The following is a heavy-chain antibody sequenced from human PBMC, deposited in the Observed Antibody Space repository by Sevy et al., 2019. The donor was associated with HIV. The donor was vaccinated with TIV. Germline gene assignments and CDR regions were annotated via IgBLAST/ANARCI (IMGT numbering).Heavy chain of an antibody. Sequence: GGSLRLSCAGSGFTFSNYWMSWVRQAPGKGLEWVANIKRDGSEKYYVASVKGRFTISRDNAKTLLYLQMNSLRVEDTAVYYCATDCSSASCLWGMDVWGQGTMVTVSS. J-gene: IGHJ6*02. CDR3: ATDCSSASCLWGMDV. V-gene: IGHV3-7*03. CDR2: IKRDGSEK. CDR1: GFTFSNYW. D-gene: IGHD2-2*01.